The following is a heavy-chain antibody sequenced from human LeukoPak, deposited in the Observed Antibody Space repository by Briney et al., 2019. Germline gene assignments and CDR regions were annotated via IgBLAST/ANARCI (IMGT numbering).Heavy chain of an antibody. CDR2: ISYDGSNK. J-gene: IGHJ4*02. Sequence: GGSLRLSCAASGFTFSSYGMHWVRQAPGKGLEWVAVISYDGSNKYYADSVKGRFTISRDNSKNTLYLQMNSLRAEDTSVYYCAREATWIQLWYYDYWGQGTLVTVSS. CDR3: AREATWIQLWYYDY. D-gene: IGHD5-18*01. CDR1: GFTFSSYG. V-gene: IGHV3-33*01.